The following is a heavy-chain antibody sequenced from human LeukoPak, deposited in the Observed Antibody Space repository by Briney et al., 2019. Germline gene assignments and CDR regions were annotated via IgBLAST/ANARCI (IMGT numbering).Heavy chain of an antibody. V-gene: IGHV4-39*01. J-gene: IGHJ4*02. CDR2: IFYSGST. D-gene: IGHD3/OR15-3a*01. CDR3: ARKDWPNPTYYFDY. CDR1: GGSISSRNYF. Sequence: SETLSLTCAVSGGSISSRNYFWGWIRQPPGKGLEWIGSIFYSGSTFYNPSLKSRVTISVDTSKNQFALKLSSVTAADTAVYYCARKDWPNPTYYFDYWGQGTLVTVSS.